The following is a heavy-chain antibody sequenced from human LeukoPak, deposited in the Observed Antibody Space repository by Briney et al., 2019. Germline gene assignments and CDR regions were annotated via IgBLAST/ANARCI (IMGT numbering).Heavy chain of an antibody. Sequence: AAVKVSCKASGCTFSSYAISWVRQAPGQGLEWMGGILPIFGTANYAQKFQGRVTITADESTSTAYMELSSLRSEDTALYYGARHEGSGSYYPYWGQRTQVTDCS. D-gene: IGHD1-26*01. J-gene: IGHJ4*02. CDR2: ILPIFGTA. CDR3: ARHEGSGSYYPY. CDR1: GCTFSSYA. V-gene: IGHV1-69*13.